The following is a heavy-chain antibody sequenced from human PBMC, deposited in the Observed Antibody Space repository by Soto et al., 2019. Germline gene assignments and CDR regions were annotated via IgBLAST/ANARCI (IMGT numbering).Heavy chain of an antibody. CDR2: MYYSGSE. CDR3: ARHIIRVTIRSSWFDP. Sequence: SETLSLTCTVSGGSITNNNYYWGWIRQPPGKGLEWIGSMYYSGSEYYTPSLKRRVSISVDTSKNQFSLRLSSVTAADTAFYYCARHIIRVTIRSSWFDPWGQGTLVTVSS. J-gene: IGHJ5*02. CDR1: GGSITNNNYY. V-gene: IGHV4-39*01. D-gene: IGHD4-17*01.